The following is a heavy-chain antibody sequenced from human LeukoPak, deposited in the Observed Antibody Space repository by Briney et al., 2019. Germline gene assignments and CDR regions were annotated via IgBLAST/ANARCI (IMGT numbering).Heavy chain of an antibody. J-gene: IGHJ4*02. D-gene: IGHD4-17*01. CDR2: IKQDGSVK. Sequence: GGSLRLSCAASGFTFSSYAMHWVRQAPGKGLEWVANIKQDGSVKYYVDSVKGRFTISRDNAKNSLCLQMSSLRADDTANYCARSNLDGDYGDYRPYDYWGQGTLVTVSS. CDR1: GFTFSSYA. V-gene: IGHV3-7*01. CDR3: ARSNLDGDYGDYRPYDY.